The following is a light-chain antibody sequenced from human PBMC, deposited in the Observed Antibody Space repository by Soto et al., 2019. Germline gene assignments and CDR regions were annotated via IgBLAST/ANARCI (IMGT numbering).Light chain of an antibody. CDR2: DVS. V-gene: IGLV2-11*01. CDR3: CSYAGSPRYV. J-gene: IGLJ1*01. Sequence: QSVLTQPHSVSGSLGQSVTISCTGTSSDVGTYNYVSWYQQHPGKAPKVMIYDVSERPSGVPDRFSGSKSGNTASLTISGLQAEDEADYYCCSYAGSPRYVLGTGTKLTVL. CDR1: SSDVGTYNY.